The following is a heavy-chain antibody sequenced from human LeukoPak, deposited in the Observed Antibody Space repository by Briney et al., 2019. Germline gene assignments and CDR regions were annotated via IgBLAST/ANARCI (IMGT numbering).Heavy chain of an antibody. CDR1: GTSFSSYF. V-gene: IGHV4-34*01. Sequence: SETLSLTCVVSGTSFSSYFWSWIRQPPGKGLEWIGSIYYRGSTHYNPSLKSRVTISVDTSKNQYPLKLSSVTAADTAVYYCARAESRQSYSGTYGYWGQGTLVTVSS. CDR2: IYYRGST. J-gene: IGHJ4*02. D-gene: IGHD1-26*01. CDR3: ARAESRQSYSGTYGY.